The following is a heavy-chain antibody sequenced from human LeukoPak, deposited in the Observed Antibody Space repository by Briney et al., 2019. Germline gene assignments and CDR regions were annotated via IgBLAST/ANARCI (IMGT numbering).Heavy chain of an antibody. CDR3: ARDPLLRFLEWTNDAFDI. CDR2: ISAYNGNT. CDR1: GYTFTSYG. Sequence: ASVKVSCKASGYTFTSYGINGVRQAPGQGLEWMGWISAYNGNTNYAQKFRGRVTVTTDTSTSSAYMELRSLRSDDTAVYYCARDPLLRFLEWTNDAFDIWGQGTMVTVSS. V-gene: IGHV1-18*01. D-gene: IGHD3-3*01. J-gene: IGHJ3*02.